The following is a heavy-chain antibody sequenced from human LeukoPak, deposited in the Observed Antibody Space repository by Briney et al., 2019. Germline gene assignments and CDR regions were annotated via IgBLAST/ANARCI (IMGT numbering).Heavy chain of an antibody. Sequence: PGGSLRLSCAASGFIFSSYSMNWVRQAPGKGLEWVSAIGRGGNTYYADSLKGRFTISRDDSKNTLYLQLNSLRADDTALYFCARETTVTFPDAFDIWGRGTMVTVSS. CDR2: IGRGGNT. CDR3: ARETTVTFPDAFDI. V-gene: IGHV3-23*01. CDR1: GFIFSSYS. D-gene: IGHD4-17*01. J-gene: IGHJ3*02.